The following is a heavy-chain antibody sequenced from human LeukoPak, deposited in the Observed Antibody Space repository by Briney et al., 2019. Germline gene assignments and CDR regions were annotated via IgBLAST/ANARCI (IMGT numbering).Heavy chain of an antibody. V-gene: IGHV1-69*04. CDR2: IIPILGIA. J-gene: IGHJ6*02. Sequence: ASVKVSCKASGGTFSSYAISWVRQAPGQGLEWMGRIIPILGIANYAQKFQGRVTITADKSTSTAYMELSSLRSEDTAVYYCARDFSGSFRYYGMDVWGQGTTVTVSS. CDR1: GGTFSSYA. CDR3: ARDFSGSFRYYGMDV. D-gene: IGHD1-26*01.